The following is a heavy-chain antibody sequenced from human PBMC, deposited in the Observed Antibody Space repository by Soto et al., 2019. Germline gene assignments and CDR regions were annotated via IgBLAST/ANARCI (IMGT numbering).Heavy chain of an antibody. D-gene: IGHD2-15*01. Sequence: ASVKVSCKASGYTFTGYYMNWVRQAPGQGLEWMGWINPNSGVTNYAQKFQGWVTMTRDTSISTAYMELSRLRSDDTAVYYWARAADRNGVVVAADAFDIWGQGTMVTVSS. CDR3: ARAADRNGVVVAADAFDI. J-gene: IGHJ3*02. CDR2: INPNSGVT. V-gene: IGHV1-2*04. CDR1: GYTFTGYY.